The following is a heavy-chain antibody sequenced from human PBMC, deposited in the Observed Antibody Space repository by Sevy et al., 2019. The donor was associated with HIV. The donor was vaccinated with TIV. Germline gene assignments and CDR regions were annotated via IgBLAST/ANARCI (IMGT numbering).Heavy chain of an antibody. CDR2: INTDESIR. Sequence: GGSLRLSCAASGFTFSNSWMYWVRQASGKGLVWVSRINTDESIRIYADSVKGRFTISRDNAKNTLYLEMNSLRVEDTAVYYCARTTIRGQGTLVTVSS. J-gene: IGHJ4*02. V-gene: IGHV3-74*01. CDR3: ARTTI. CDR1: GFTFSNSW. D-gene: IGHD3-10*01.